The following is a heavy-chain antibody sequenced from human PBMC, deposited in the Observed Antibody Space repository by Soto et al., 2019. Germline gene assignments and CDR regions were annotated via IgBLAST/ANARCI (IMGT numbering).Heavy chain of an antibody. V-gene: IGHV1-3*01. CDR2: INAGNGNT. CDR1: GYTFTSYA. D-gene: IGHD6-19*01. J-gene: IGHJ4*02. CDR3: ARVRPRSGWPPAVY. Sequence: KVSCKASGYTFTSYAMHWVRQAPGQRLEWMGWINAGNGNTKYSQKFQGRVTITRDTSASTAYMELSSLRSEDTAVYCCARVRPRSGWPPAVYSGETTLVTVSS.